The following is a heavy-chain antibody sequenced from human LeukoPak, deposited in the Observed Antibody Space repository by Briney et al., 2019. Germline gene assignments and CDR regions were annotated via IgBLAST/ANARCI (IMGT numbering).Heavy chain of an antibody. D-gene: IGHD6-13*01. CDR1: GYSISSGYY. CDR3: ARDRDDDPNSSWYRSGLNWFDP. V-gene: IGHV4-38-2*02. J-gene: IGHJ5*02. CDR2: IYYSRST. Sequence: SETLSLTCTVSGYSISSGYYWGWIRQPPGKGLEWIGSIYYSRSTHYNPSLKSRVTISVDTSKNQFSLKLSSVTAADTAVYYCARDRDDDPNSSWYRSGLNWFDPWGQGTLVTVSS.